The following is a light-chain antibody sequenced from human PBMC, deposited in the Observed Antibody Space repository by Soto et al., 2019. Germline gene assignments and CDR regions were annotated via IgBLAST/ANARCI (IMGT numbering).Light chain of an antibody. Sequence: TQSPGTLSLSPGERATLSCRASQSVSSSHLAWYQHKPGQAPRLLIYAASSRATGSPDRFSGSGSGTDFTLTISSLQPEDFATYFCQHGYSTPLTFGGGTKV. V-gene: IGKV3-20*01. CDR1: QSVSSSH. CDR3: QHGYSTPLT. CDR2: AAS. J-gene: IGKJ4*01.